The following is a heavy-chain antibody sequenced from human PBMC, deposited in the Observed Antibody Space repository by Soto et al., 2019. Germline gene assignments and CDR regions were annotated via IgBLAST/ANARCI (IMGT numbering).Heavy chain of an antibody. CDR2: INPNSGGT. V-gene: IGHV1-2*04. CDR3: ARNIAAAGLYGMDV. J-gene: IGHJ6*02. Sequence: ASVKVSCKASGYTFTGYYMHWVRQAPGQGLEWMGWINPNSGGTNYAQKFQGWVTMTRDTSISTAYMELSRLRSDDTAVYYCARNIAAAGLYGMDVWGQGTTVTVSS. D-gene: IGHD6-13*01. CDR1: GYTFTGYY.